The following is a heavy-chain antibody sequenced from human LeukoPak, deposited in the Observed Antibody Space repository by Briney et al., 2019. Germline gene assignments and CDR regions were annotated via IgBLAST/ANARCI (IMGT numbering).Heavy chain of an antibody. CDR1: GGSISGYY. J-gene: IGHJ6*02. D-gene: IGHD3-22*01. CDR3: ARDGDTSGYYPYFYYGMDV. Sequence: TSETLSLTCTVSGGSISGYYWSWIRQPPGKGLEWLGCISYSGNTNYNFSLKSRVTMSLDTSKNQFSLNLSSVTAADTAVYYCARDGDTSGYYPYFYYGMDVWGQGTTVTVSS. CDR2: ISYSGNT. V-gene: IGHV4-59*01.